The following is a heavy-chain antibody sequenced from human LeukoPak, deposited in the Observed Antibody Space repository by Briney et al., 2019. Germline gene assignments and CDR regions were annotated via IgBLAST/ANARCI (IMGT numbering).Heavy chain of an antibody. J-gene: IGHJ4*02. CDR1: GFTFSSYA. V-gene: IGHV3-23*01. CDR3: AKGGVVAGWKYYFDY. D-gene: IGHD6-19*01. Sequence: PGGSLRLSCAASGFTFSSYAMTWVRQAPGKGLEWVSAISGSGGGTYYADSVKGRFTISRDNSKNTLYLQMNSLRAEDTAVYYCAKGGVVAGWKYYFDYWGQGTLVTVSS. CDR2: ISGSGGGT.